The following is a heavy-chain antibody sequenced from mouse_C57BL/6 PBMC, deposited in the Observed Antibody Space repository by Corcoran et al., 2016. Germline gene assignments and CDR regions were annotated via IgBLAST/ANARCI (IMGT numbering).Heavy chain of an antibody. CDR2: IYPGSGNT. CDR1: GYTFTDYY. D-gene: IGHD3-2*02. J-gene: IGHJ4*01. CDR3: ARETAQAPYAMDY. V-gene: IGHV1-76*01. Sequence: QVQLKQSGAELVRPGASVKLSCKASGYTFTDYYINWVKQRPGQGLELIARIYPGSGNTYYNEKFKGKATLTAEKSSSTAYMQLSSLTSEDSAVYFCARETAQAPYAMDYWGQGTSVTVSS.